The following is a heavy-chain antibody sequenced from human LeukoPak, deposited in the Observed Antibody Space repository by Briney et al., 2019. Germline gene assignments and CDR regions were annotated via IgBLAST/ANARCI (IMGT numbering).Heavy chain of an antibody. Sequence: SGPTLVKPTQTLTLTCTFSGFSLSTSGVGVGWIRQPPGKALVWLALIYWDDDKRYSPSLKSRLTITKDTSKNQVVLTMTNMDPVDTATYYCALLDTAMDTFDYWGQGTLVTVSS. CDR2: IYWDDDK. CDR3: ALLDTAMDTFDY. V-gene: IGHV2-5*02. D-gene: IGHD5-18*01. J-gene: IGHJ4*02. CDR1: GFSLSTSGVG.